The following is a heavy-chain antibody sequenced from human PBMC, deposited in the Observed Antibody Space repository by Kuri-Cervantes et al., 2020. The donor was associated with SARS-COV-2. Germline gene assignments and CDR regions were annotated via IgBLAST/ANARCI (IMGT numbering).Heavy chain of an antibody. V-gene: IGHV3-64*01. D-gene: IGHD2-2*01. CDR2: ISSNGGST. Sequence: GESLKISCAASGFTFSSYAMHWVRQAPGKGLEYVSAISSNGGSTYYANSVKGRFTISRDNSKNTLYLQMGSLRAEDMAVYYCARGFCSSTSKHPTYYYYYMDVWGKGTTVTVSS. CDR3: ARGFCSSTSKHPTYYYYYMDV. CDR1: GFTFSSYA. J-gene: IGHJ6*03.